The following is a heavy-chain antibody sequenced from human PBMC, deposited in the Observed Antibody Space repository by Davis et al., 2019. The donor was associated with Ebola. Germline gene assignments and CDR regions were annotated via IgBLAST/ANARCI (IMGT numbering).Heavy chain of an antibody. CDR2: ITYSGST. J-gene: IGHJ5*02. CDR3: ARGHTITAVSNWFDP. Sequence: SETLSLTCTVSGGSISTYYWTWIRQPPGKGLEYIGYITYSGSTNYNPSLKSRVTISVDTSKNQFSLKLSSVTAADTAVYYCARGHTITAVSNWFDPWGQGTLVTVSS. D-gene: IGHD6-6*01. V-gene: IGHV4-59*01. CDR1: GGSISTYY.